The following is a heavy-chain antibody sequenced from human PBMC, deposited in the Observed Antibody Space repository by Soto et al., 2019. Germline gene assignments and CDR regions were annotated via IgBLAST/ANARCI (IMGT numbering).Heavy chain of an antibody. Sequence: SVKVSCKASGGTFSSYAISWVRQAPGQWLEWMVGIIPIFGTANYAQKFQGRVTITADKYTSTAYMELSSLRSEDTAVYYCARDRIEYCRSTSCYSGLNWLDPWGQGTLVTVSS. D-gene: IGHD2-2*01. CDR3: ARDRIEYCRSTSCYSGLNWLDP. CDR2: IIPIFGTA. CDR1: GGTFSSYA. V-gene: IGHV1-69*06. J-gene: IGHJ5*02.